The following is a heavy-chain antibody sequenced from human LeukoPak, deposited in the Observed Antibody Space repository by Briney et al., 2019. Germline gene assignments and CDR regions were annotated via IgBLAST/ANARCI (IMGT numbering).Heavy chain of an antibody. CDR2: INAYNGNT. J-gene: IGHJ4*02. CDR3: ARGGSYSGEYCDY. V-gene: IGHV1-18*01. Sequence: ASVKVSCKASGYRFVTYGFSWVRQAPGQGLEWVGWINAYNGNTNYAQKFQGRVTMTTDTSATTVYMELRSLTSDDTAVYSCARGGSYSGEYCDYWGQGTLVTVSS. D-gene: IGHD3-16*01. CDR1: GYRFVTYG.